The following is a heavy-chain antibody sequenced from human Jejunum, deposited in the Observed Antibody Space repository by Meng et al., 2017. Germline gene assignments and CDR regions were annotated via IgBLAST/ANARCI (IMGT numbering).Heavy chain of an antibody. D-gene: IGHD2-15*01. CDR1: GGSISSNNR. CDR2: IYHSGDT. Sequence: QVQLQESGPGLVRPSGTLTLTCSVSGGSISSNNRWTWVRQPPGRGLEWIGEIYHSGDTNYTPSLTSPVTISVDKSKNQFTLRLNSVTAADTAIYYCARDWGCRDGYCFSGLLEFWGQGILVTVSS. V-gene: IGHV4-4*02. CDR3: ARDWGCRDGYCFSGLLEF. J-gene: IGHJ4*02.